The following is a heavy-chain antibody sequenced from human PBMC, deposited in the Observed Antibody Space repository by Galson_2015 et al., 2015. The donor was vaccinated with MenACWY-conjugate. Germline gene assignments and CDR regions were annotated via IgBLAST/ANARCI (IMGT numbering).Heavy chain of an antibody. Sequence: SLRLSCAASGFTFTGYEFNWVRQAPGKGLEWLSYISKSGSPIYYADSVKGRFTISRDNIKKLLFLEMNSLRAGDTGVYYCARVGTWIHQYFYYMDVWGKGTTVTVSS. V-gene: IGHV3-48*03. CDR2: ISKSGSPI. CDR3: ARVGTWIHQYFYYMDV. J-gene: IGHJ6*03. D-gene: IGHD5-18*01. CDR1: GFTFTGYE.